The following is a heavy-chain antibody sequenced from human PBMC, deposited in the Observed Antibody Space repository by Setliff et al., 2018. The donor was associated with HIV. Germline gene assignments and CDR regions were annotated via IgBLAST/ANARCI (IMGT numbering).Heavy chain of an antibody. D-gene: IGHD5-18*01. J-gene: IGHJ3*02. CDR1: GFTFSNAW. CDR3: VTEGHIYGYHGLDI. Sequence: GSLRLSCAASGFTFSNAWMSWVRQAPGKGLEWVGRIKRKSDGGTTDHAAPVTGRFTISRDDSKNTLYLQMSSLKTEDTAVYHCVTEGHIYGYHGLDIWGQGTMVTVSS. V-gene: IGHV3-15*05. CDR2: IKRKSDGGTT.